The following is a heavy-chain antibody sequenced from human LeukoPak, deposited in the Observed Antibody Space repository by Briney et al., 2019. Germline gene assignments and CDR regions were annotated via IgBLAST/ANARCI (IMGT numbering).Heavy chain of an antibody. J-gene: IGHJ4*02. CDR3: AKDASPQLRILESLSRLPYDY. Sequence: GGSLSLSCAASGFTFSSYAMSWVRQPPGKGLEWVSAISGSGGSTYYADSVKGRFTIYKKNSKNTLYLQMNSRRAQDPAVNYCAKDASPQLRILESLSRLPYDYWGQGTLGTVSP. D-gene: IGHD3-3*01. V-gene: IGHV3-23*01. CDR2: ISGSGGST. CDR1: GFTFSSYA.